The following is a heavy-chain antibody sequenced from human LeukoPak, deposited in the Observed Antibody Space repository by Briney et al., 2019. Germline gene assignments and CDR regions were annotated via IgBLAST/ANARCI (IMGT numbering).Heavy chain of an antibody. Sequence: PSETLSLTCTVSGDSISSGSYYWSWIRQPAGKGLEWIGRISTSGTTNYNPSFKSRVTISVGTSKNQFSLRLSSVTAADTAVYYCARLHQGWLRRRHFDYWGQGTLVTVSS. CDR2: ISTSGTT. CDR1: GDSISSGSYY. V-gene: IGHV4-61*02. D-gene: IGHD5-12*01. CDR3: ARLHQGWLRRRHFDY. J-gene: IGHJ4*02.